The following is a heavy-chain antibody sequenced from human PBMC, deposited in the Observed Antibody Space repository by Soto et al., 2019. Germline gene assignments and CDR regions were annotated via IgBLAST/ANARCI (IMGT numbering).Heavy chain of an antibody. D-gene: IGHD2-15*01. V-gene: IGHV5-10-1*01. J-gene: IGHJ3*02. CDR2: IDPSDSYT. Sequence: GESLKISCKGSGYSFTSYWISWVRQMPGKGLQRMGRIDPSDSYTNYSPSFQGHVTISADKSISTAYLQWSSLKASDTAMYYCAADSSGGRDIWGQGTMVTVSS. CDR3: AADSSGGRDI. CDR1: GYSFTSYW.